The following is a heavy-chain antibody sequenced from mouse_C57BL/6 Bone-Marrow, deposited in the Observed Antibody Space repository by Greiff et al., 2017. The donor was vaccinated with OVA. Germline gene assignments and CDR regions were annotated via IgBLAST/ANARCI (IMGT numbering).Heavy chain of an antibody. Sequence: VQRVESGPELVKPGASVKISCKASGYTFTDYYINWVKQRPGQGLEWIGWIFPGSGSTYYNEKFKGKATLTVDKSSSTAYMLLSSLTSEDSAVYFCAKPVTTVVATPAYWGQGTLVTVSA. CDR2: IFPGSGST. CDR3: AKPVTTVVATPAY. V-gene: IGHV1-75*01. CDR1: GYTFTDYY. D-gene: IGHD1-1*01. J-gene: IGHJ3*01.